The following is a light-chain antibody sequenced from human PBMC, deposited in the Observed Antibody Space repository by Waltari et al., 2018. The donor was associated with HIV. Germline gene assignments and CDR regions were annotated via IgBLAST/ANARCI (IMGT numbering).Light chain of an antibody. CDR1: SSNIGSYT. CDR3: AAWDDSLNGYV. V-gene: IGLV1-44*01. J-gene: IGLJ1*01. CDR2: RNK. Sequence: QSVLTQPPSASGTPGQRVTISCSGSSSNIGSYTVSWYQQLPGTAPKLLIYRNKQRPAGVPDRFAGSKSGTSASLAISGLQSEDEADYSCAAWDDSLNGYVFGTGTKVTVL.